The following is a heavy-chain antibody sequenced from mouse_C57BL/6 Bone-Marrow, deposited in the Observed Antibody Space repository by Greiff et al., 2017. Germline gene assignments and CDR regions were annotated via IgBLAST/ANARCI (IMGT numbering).Heavy chain of an antibody. CDR2: ISSGGDYI. CDR1: GFTFSRYA. CDR3: TRERGYGSSPYYFDY. V-gene: IGHV5-9-1*02. Sequence: EVKLMESGEGLVKPGGSLKLSCAASGFTFSRYAMSWVRQTPEKRLEWVAYISSGGDYIYYADTVKGRFTISRDNARNTLYLQMSSLKSEDTAMYYCTRERGYGSSPYYFDYWGQGTTLTVSS. J-gene: IGHJ2*01. D-gene: IGHD1-1*01.